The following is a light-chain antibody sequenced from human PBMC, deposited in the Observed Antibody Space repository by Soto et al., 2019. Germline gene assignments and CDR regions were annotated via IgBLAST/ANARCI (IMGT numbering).Light chain of an antibody. CDR2: GAS. CDR3: HQYGSSPGT. J-gene: IGKJ2*01. CDR1: QSVRSNY. Sequence: IGLTQSPGTLSLSPGERATLACRARQSVRSNYLAWYQQKPGQAPSLLIYGASTRATGIPDRFSGSGSGTDFTLTITRLEPEDFAVYYCHQYGSSPGTFGQGTQLEIK. V-gene: IGKV3-20*01.